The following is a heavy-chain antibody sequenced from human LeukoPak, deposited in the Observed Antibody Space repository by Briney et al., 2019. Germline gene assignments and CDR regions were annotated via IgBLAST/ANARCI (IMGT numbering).Heavy chain of an antibody. J-gene: IGHJ4*02. CDR2: ISGSGGST. V-gene: IGHV3-23*01. Sequence: GGSLRLSCAASGFTFSSHWMDWVRQAPGKGLEWVSAISGSGGSTYYADSVKGRFTISRDNSKNTLYLQMNSLRAEDTAVYYCAKDSRPYGSGSYVDYWGQGTLVTVSS. D-gene: IGHD3-10*01. CDR1: GFTFSSHW. CDR3: AKDSRPYGSGSYVDY.